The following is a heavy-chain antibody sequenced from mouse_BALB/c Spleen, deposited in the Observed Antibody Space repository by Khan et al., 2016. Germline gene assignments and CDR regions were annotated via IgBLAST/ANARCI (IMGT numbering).Heavy chain of an antibody. J-gene: IGHJ4*01. Sequence: EVKLEESGGGLVQPGGSMKLSCVASGFTFGNYWMHWVRQSPEKGLEWVAEIRLKSNNYATHYAESVKGRFTISREESKSSANLQMNNLRAEDTGIYYCTRADGYYVYAMDYWGQGTSVTVSS. D-gene: IGHD2-3*01. CDR2: IRLKSNNYAT. V-gene: IGHV6-6*02. CDR1: GFTFGNYW. CDR3: TRADGYYVYAMDY.